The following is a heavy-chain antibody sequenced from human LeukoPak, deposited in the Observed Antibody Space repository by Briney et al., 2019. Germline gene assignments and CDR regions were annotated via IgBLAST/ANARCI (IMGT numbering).Heavy chain of an antibody. V-gene: IGHV4-4*07. CDR2: IYTSGST. CDR3: ARAAAVSYYYYMDV. CDR1: GGSISSYY. J-gene: IGHJ6*03. Sequence: PSETLSLTCTVSGGSISSYYWSWIRQPPGKGLEWIGRIYTSGSTNYNPSLKSRVTMSVDTSKNQFSLKLSSVTAADTAVYYCARAAAVSYYYYMDVWGKGTTVTVSS. D-gene: IGHD6-13*01.